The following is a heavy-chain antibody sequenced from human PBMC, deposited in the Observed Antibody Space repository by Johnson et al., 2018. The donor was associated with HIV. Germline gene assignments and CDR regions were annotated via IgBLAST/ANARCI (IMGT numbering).Heavy chain of an antibody. CDR2: INQDGSEK. CDR1: GFPFSSFW. D-gene: IGHD3-16*01. J-gene: IGHJ3*01. CDR3: ARSRHGGIQPSDAFDV. Sequence: EVQLVESGGGLVQPGGSLRLSCVVSGFPFSSFWMHWVRQTPGKGLEWVANINQDGSEKYYVDSVKGRFTISRDNAKNSLYLQMDSLGPEDTAVYYCARSRHGGIQPSDAFDVWGQGTMVTVSS. V-gene: IGHV3-7*01.